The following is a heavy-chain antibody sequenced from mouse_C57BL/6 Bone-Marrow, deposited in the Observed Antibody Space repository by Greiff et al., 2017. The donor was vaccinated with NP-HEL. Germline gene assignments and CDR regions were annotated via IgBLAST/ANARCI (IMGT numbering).Heavy chain of an antibody. CDR1: GYAFSSSW. CDR2: IYPGDGDT. Sequence: QVQLQQSGPELVKPGASVKISCKASGYAFSSSWMNWVKQRPGKGLEWIGRIYPGDGDTNYNGKFKGKATLTADKSSSTAYMQLSSLTSEDSAVYFCARKGYGKGYSGQGTTLTVSS. V-gene: IGHV1-82*01. J-gene: IGHJ2*01. D-gene: IGHD1-1*01. CDR3: ARKGYGKGY.